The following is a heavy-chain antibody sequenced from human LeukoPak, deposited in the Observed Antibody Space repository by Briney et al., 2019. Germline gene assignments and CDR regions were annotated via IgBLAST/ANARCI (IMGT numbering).Heavy chain of an antibody. CDR3: AKDGSSGWSYYFDY. Sequence: GGSMRLSCAASGFTFSDYALSWVRQTPGKGLEWVAATTGSSGDTYHADSVKGRFTISRDNSKNTVYLQMNSLRAEDTAVYYCAKDGSSGWSYYFDYWGQGTLVTVSS. CDR1: GFTFSDYA. J-gene: IGHJ4*02. V-gene: IGHV3-23*01. CDR2: TTGSSGDT. D-gene: IGHD6-19*01.